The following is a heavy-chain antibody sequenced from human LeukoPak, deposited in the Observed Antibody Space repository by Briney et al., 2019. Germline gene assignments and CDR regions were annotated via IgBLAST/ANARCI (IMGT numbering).Heavy chain of an antibody. D-gene: IGHD3-3*01. V-gene: IGHV1-69*01. CDR2: IIPIFGTA. CDR1: GGTFSSYA. CDR3: ARHYDFWSGYRNGCFQH. Sequence: ASVKVSCKASGGTFSSYAISWVRQAPGQGLEWMGGIIPIFGTANYAQKFQGRVTITADESTSTAYMELSSLRSEDTAVYYCARHYDFWSGYRNGCFQHWGQGTLVTVSS. J-gene: IGHJ1*01.